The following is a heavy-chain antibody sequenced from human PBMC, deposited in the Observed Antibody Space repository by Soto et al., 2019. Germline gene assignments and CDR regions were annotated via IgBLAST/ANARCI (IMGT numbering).Heavy chain of an antibody. V-gene: IGHV4-34*01. D-gene: IGHD3-10*01. CDR2: INHSGST. CDR3: ARAWGLLWFGVRNSGDAFDI. CDR1: GGSFSGYY. Sequence: QVQLQQWGAGLLKPSETLSLTCAVYGGSFSGYYWSWIRQPPGKGLEWIGEINHSGSTNYNPSFNMRVTISVDTSKNQFSLKLSSVTAADTAVYYCARAWGLLWFGVRNSGDAFDIWGQGTMVTVSS. J-gene: IGHJ3*02.